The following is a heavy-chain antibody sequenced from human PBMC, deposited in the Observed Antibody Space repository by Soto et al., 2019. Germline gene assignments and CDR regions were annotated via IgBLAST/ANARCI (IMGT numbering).Heavy chain of an antibody. D-gene: IGHD2-15*01. V-gene: IGHV3-11*01. CDR2: ISSSGTGI. CDR3: ARAYSDAFDI. CDR1: GFTFSDYY. Sequence: ESGGGLVKPGGSLRLSCAASGFTFSDYYMTWIRQAPGKGLEWVSYISSSGTGIYYADSVRGRFTISRDNAKNSLYLQMSSLRVEDTAVYYCARAYSDAFDIWGQGTMVTVSS. J-gene: IGHJ3*02.